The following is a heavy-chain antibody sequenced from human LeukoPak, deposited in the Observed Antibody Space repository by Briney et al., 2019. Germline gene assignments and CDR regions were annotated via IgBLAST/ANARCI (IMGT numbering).Heavy chain of an antibody. CDR1: GYTFTSYD. D-gene: IGHD5-18*01. J-gene: IGHJ4*02. CDR2: MNPNSGGT. CDR3: ARVDTAMVAGGGDY. Sequence: ASVKVSCKASGYTFTSYDINWVRQATGQGLEWMGWMNPNSGGTNYAQKFQGKVTMTRDTSISTAYMGLSRLRSDDTAVYYCARVDTAMVAGGGDYWGQGTLVTVSS. V-gene: IGHV1-2*02.